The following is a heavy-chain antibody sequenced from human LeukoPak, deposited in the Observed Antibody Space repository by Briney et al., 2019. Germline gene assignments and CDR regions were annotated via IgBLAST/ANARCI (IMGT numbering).Heavy chain of an antibody. J-gene: IGHJ5*02. CDR3: ARAGRTSARWFDL. CDR2: IFPSDSDT. V-gene: IGHV5-51*01. CDR1: GYSFTSYC. Sequence: GESLMIPRKGSGYSFTSYCIGWVRQMPGKGLELMGIIFPSDSDTRYSPSFQGQVTISADKSINTAYLQWSSLKASDTAMYYCARAGRTSARWFDLRGQGTLVTVSS.